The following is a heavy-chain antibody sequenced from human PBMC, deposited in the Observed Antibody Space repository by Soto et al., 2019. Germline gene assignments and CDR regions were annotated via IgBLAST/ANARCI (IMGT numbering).Heavy chain of an antibody. Sequence: QVQLVQSGAEVKKPGSSVKVSCKASGGTFSSYAISWVRQAPGQGLEWMGGIIPIFGTANYAQKFQGRVTITADESTSTAYMGLSSLRSEDTAVYYCARELECGGDCYYYYGMDVWGQGTTVTVSS. J-gene: IGHJ6*02. CDR3: ARELECGGDCYYYYGMDV. V-gene: IGHV1-69*01. CDR1: GGTFSSYA. CDR2: IIPIFGTA. D-gene: IGHD2-21*02.